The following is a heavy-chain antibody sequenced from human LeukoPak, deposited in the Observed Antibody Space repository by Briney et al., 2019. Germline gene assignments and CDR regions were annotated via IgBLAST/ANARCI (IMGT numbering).Heavy chain of an antibody. Sequence: GRSLRLSCAASGFTFSSYGMHWVRQAPGKGLEWVAVIWYDGSNKYYADSVKGRFTISRDNPKNTLYLQMNSLRAEDTAVYYCAKDLLKKYDFWSGFDYWGQGTLVTVSS. D-gene: IGHD3-3*01. CDR2: IWYDGSNK. CDR1: GFTFSSYG. CDR3: AKDLLKKYDFWSGFDY. J-gene: IGHJ4*02. V-gene: IGHV3-33*06.